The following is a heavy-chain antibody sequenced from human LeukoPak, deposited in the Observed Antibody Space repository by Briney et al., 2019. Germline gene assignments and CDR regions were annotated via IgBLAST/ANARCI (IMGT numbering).Heavy chain of an antibody. J-gene: IGHJ4*02. Sequence: GGSLRLSCAASGFTFSSYSMNWVRQAPGKGREWVSSISSSSSYIYYADSVKGRFTISRDNAKNSLYLQMNSLRAEDTAVYYCARAISYGSGSLDYWGQGTLVTVSS. CDR2: ISSSSSYI. CDR1: GFTFSSYS. CDR3: ARAISYGSGSLDY. V-gene: IGHV3-21*01. D-gene: IGHD3-10*01.